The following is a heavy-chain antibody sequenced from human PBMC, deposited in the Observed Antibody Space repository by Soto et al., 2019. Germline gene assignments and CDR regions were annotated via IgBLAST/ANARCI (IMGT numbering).Heavy chain of an antibody. CDR2: IIPILGTA. Sequence: SVKVSCKASGDSFSSYAITWVRQAPGQGLEWMGGIIPILGTANYAQKFQGRVIITADESTSTAYMEVSSLRSEDTAIYYCTRWTHNRGPTRFDPWGQGTLVIVSS. J-gene: IGHJ5*02. CDR3: TRWTHNRGPTRFDP. D-gene: IGHD1-20*01. CDR1: GDSFSSYA. V-gene: IGHV1-69*13.